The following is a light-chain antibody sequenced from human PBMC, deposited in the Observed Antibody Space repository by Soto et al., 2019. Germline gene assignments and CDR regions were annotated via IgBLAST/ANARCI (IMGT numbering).Light chain of an antibody. CDR1: QSVSSY. CDR3: QQRSNWPPLFT. V-gene: IGKV3-11*01. J-gene: IGKJ3*01. Sequence: IVLTQSPATLSLSIGERATLSCRASQSVSSYLAWYQQKPGKAPRLLIYDASNRATGIPARFSGSGSGTDFTLTISSLEPEDFAVYYCQQRSNWPPLFTFGPGTKGIS. CDR2: DAS.